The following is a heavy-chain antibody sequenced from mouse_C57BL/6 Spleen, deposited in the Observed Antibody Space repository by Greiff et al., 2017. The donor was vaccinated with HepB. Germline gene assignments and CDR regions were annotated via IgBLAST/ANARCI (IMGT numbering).Heavy chain of an antibody. D-gene: IGHD2-4*01. V-gene: IGHV1-26*01. CDR3: ARSHYDPSYWYFDV. J-gene: IGHJ1*03. CDR1: GYTFTDYY. CDR2: INPNNGGT. Sequence: EVQLQQSGPELVKPGASVKISCKASGYTFTDYYMNWVKQSHGKSLEWIGDINPNNGGTSYNQKFKGKATLTVDKSSSTAYMELRSLTSEDSAVYYCARSHYDPSYWYFDVWGTGTTVTVSS.